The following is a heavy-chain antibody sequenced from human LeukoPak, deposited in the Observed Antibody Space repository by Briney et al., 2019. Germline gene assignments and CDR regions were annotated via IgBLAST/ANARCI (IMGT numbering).Heavy chain of an antibody. Sequence: PGRSLRLSCAASGFTFDDYAMHWVRQAPGKGLEWVSGISWNSGSIGYADSVKGRFTISRDNAKNSLYLQMNSLRAEDMALYYCAKDKDWPHTGGGIDYWGQGTLVTVSS. D-gene: IGHD3-16*01. CDR1: GFTFDDYA. V-gene: IGHV3-9*03. CDR3: AKDKDWPHTGGGIDY. J-gene: IGHJ4*02. CDR2: ISWNSGSI.